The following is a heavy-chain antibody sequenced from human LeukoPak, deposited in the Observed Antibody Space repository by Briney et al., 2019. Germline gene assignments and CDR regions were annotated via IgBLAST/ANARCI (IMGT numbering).Heavy chain of an antibody. Sequence: GGYLRLSCAASGFTFSSYWLSWVRPAPGKGREWVANIKHGGSEKYYVHSVRGRLTIARYNAKTALDLQMNSIRAEDTAVYYCAKYGSVVPAATRGFYWGQGTLVTVSS. D-gene: IGHD2-2*01. CDR2: IKHGGSEK. J-gene: IGHJ4*02. CDR1: GFTFSSYW. V-gene: IGHV3-7*01. CDR3: AKYGSVVPAATRGFY.